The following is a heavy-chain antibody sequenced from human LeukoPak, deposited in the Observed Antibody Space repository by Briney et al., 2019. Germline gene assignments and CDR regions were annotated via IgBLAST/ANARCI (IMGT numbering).Heavy chain of an antibody. J-gene: IGHJ6*03. CDR2: INPNSGGT. Sequence: ASVKVSCKASGYTFTGYYMHWVRQAPGQGLEWMGWINPNSGGTNYAQKFQGRVTITADKSTSTAYMELSSLRSEDTAVYYCASHSIAARPDDYYYYMDVWGKGTTVTVSS. CDR3: ASHSIAARPDDYYYYMDV. V-gene: IGHV1-2*02. CDR1: GYTFTGYY. D-gene: IGHD6-6*01.